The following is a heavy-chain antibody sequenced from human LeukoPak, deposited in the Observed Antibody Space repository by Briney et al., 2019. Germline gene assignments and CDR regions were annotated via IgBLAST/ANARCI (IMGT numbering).Heavy chain of an antibody. J-gene: IGHJ6*03. CDR2: INPNSGGT. Sequence: ASVKVSCKAAGYTFSGYYMHWVRQAPGQGLEWMGWINPNSGGTNYAQKFQGRVTMTRDTSISTAYMELTRLRSGDTAVYYCARGGRLELLVYFYYYMDVWGKGTTVTVSS. V-gene: IGHV1-2*02. CDR1: GYTFSGYY. D-gene: IGHD1-7*01. CDR3: ARGGRLELLVYFYYYMDV.